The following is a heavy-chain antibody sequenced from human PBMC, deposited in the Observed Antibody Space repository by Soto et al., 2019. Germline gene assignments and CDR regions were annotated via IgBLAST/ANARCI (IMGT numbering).Heavy chain of an antibody. CDR2: IRGSGGSK. CDR3: AKAANRSTAREILAGYYFDY. Sequence: GGSLRLSCAASGFTFSSYAMSWVRQAPGKGLEWVSAIRGSGGSKYYADSVKGRFTISRDNSKNTLYLQMNSLRAEDTAVYYCAKAANRSTAREILAGYYFDYWGQGTLVTVSS. D-gene: IGHD3-9*01. J-gene: IGHJ4*02. V-gene: IGHV3-23*01. CDR1: GFTFSSYA.